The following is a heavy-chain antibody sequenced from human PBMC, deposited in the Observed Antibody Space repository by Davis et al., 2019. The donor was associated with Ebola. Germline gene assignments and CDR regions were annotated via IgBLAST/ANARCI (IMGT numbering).Heavy chain of an antibody. CDR2: LYNDGAT. V-gene: IGHV3-53*01. CDR3: ARDSSYRGMDV. Sequence: GESLKISCAASGFTVSSNYMSWVRQAPGKGLEWVSILYNDGATKYADSVKGRFTISRDNSKNTLYLQMSSLRADDTAVYYCARDSSYRGMDVWGQGTTVIVSS. J-gene: IGHJ6*02. CDR1: GFTVSSNY. D-gene: IGHD4-11*01.